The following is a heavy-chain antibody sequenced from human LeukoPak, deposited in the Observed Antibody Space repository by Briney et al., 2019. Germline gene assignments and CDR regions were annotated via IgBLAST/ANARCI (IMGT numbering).Heavy chain of an antibody. V-gene: IGHV3-48*04. CDR3: VRGGQGRDDYFDY. J-gene: IGHJ4*02. Sequence: GGSLRLSCTASGFSFRSYSLNWVRQSPGKGLEWISYIGGGGDAIYYAESVRGRFTISRDNARNSVYLQVNSRRVVDTAVYYCVRGGQGRDDYFDYWGQGTLVTVSS. CDR1: GFSFRSYS. CDR2: IGGGGDAI.